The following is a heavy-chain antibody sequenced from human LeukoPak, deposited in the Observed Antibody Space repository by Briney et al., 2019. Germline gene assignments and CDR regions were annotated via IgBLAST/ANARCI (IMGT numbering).Heavy chain of an antibody. CDR2: INTNTGNP. CDR1: GYTFSRNA. V-gene: IGHV7-4-1*02. J-gene: IGHJ4*02. CDR3: ARRRVPFDY. Sequence: ASVKVSCKASGYTFSRNAINWVRQAPGQGLEWMGWINTNTGNPTYAQGFTGRFVFSLDTSVSTAYLQISSLKAEDTAVYFCARRRVPFDYWGQGTLVTVSS.